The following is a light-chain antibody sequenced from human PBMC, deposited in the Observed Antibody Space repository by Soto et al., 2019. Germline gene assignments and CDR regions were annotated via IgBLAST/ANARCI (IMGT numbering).Light chain of an antibody. CDR1: SSDVGGYNY. Sequence: QSVLTQPASVSGSPGQSITISCTGTSSDVGGYNYVSWYQQHPGKAPKLMIYDVSNRPSGVSNRFSGSKSGNTASLTISGLQAEDEADYYCSSYTSSSTPRCVFGTGTKLTVL. V-gene: IGLV2-14*01. CDR3: SSYTSSSTPRCV. CDR2: DVS. J-gene: IGLJ1*01.